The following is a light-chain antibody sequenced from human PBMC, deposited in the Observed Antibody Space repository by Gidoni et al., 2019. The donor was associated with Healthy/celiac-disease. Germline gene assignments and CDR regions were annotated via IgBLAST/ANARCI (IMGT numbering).Light chain of an antibody. Sequence: AIRMTQSPSSLSASTGDRVTITCRASQGISSYLAWYQQKPGKAPKLLIYAASILQSGVPSRFSGSGSGTDFTLTISCLQSEDFATYYCQQYYSYPQTFGQGTKVEFK. CDR3: QQYYSYPQT. V-gene: IGKV1-8*01. CDR1: QGISSY. J-gene: IGKJ1*01. CDR2: AAS.